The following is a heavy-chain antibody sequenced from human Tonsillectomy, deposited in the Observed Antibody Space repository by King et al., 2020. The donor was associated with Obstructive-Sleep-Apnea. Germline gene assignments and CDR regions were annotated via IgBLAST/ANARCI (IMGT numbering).Heavy chain of an antibody. J-gene: IGHJ6*02. D-gene: IGHD2-8*02. Sequence: VQLVESGGGVVQPGRSLRLSCAASGFTFSSYGMHWVRQAPGKGLEWVAFIRYDGSNKYYADSVKGRFTISRDNSKNTLYLQMNSLSAEDTAVYYCAKDLNPPGDYYYYGMDVWGQGTTVTVSS. CDR2: IRYDGSNK. V-gene: IGHV3-30*02. CDR1: GFTFSSYG. CDR3: AKDLNPPGDYYYYGMDV.